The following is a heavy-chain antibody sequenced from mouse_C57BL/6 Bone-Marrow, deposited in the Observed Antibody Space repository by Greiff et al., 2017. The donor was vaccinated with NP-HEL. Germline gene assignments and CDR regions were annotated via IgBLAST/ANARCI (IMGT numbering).Heavy chain of an antibody. D-gene: IGHD2-5*01. Sequence: VQLQQSGAELARPGASVKLSCKASGYTFTSYGISWVKQRTGQGLEWIGEIYPRSGNTYYNEKFKGKATLTVDTSSSTAYMQLSSLTSEDSAVYYCARPYSNFFAYWGQGTLVTVSA. CDR2: IYPRSGNT. CDR3: ARPYSNFFAY. J-gene: IGHJ3*01. V-gene: IGHV1-81*01. CDR1: GYTFTSYG.